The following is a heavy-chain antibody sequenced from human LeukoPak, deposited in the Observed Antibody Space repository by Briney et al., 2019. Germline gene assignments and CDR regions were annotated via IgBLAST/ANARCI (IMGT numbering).Heavy chain of an antibody. CDR3: ARFTPQGYGWGGYNRFDP. V-gene: IGHV4-59*01. D-gene: IGHD3-16*01. CDR2: IYYIGRT. CDR1: GGSISTYY. Sequence: PSETLSLTCTVSGGSISTYYWSWIRQPPGKGLEWIGYIYYIGRTNYNPSLKSRVTMSVDTSKNQFSLNLTSVSAADTAVYYCARFTPQGYGWGGYNRFDPWGQGTLVTVSS. J-gene: IGHJ5*02.